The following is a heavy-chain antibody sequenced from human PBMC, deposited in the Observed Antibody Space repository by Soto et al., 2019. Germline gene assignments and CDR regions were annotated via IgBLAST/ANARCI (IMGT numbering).Heavy chain of an antibody. V-gene: IGHV3-23*01. CDR2: ISGSGIST. CDR3: AKEPVGPDRYFDL. J-gene: IGHJ2*01. Sequence: GGSLRLSCAASGFTFRSYAMSWVRQAPGKGLEWVSGISGSGISTHYADSVKGRFTVSRDNSKNTLYLQMNSLRAEDTDVYNRAKEPVGPDRYFDLWGRGTLVTVSS. CDR1: GFTFRSYA.